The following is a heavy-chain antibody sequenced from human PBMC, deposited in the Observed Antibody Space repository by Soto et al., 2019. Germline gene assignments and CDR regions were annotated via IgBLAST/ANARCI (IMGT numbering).Heavy chain of an antibody. D-gene: IGHD3-16*01. CDR2: IYSSGST. V-gene: IGHV4-4*07. Sequence: PSLTCAVSGGSMRSYFWSWIRQPAGKGLEWIGRIYSSGSTSYNPSLKSRVTMSVDTSKNQVSLRLNSMTAADTAVYYCARGLSAFDPWGQGXLVTVSS. CDR3: ARGLSAFDP. CDR1: GGSMRSYF. J-gene: IGHJ5*02.